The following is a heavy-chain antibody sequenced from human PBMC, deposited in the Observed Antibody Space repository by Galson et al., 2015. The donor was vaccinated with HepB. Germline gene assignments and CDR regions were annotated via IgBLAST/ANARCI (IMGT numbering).Heavy chain of an antibody. Sequence: SLRLSCAASGFTFSDYSMNWVRQAPGKGLEWVSSISSSGYYMYYADSVKGRFTISRDNAKNSLYLQMKSLRAEDTAVYYCAIFVYYDPGFDYWGQGTLVTVSS. CDR3: AIFVYYDPGFDY. V-gene: IGHV3-21*01. D-gene: IGHD3-16*01. J-gene: IGHJ4*02. CDR1: GFTFSDYS. CDR2: ISSSGYYM.